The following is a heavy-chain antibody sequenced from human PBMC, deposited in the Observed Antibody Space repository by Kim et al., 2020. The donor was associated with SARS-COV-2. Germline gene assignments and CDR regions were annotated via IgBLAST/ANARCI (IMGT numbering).Heavy chain of an antibody. V-gene: IGHV7-4-1*02. D-gene: IGHD3-3*01. J-gene: IGHJ6*03. CDR1: GYTFTSYA. CDR3: ARGSYYDFWSGSLGPYYYYMDV. Sequence: ASVKVSCKASGYTFTSYAMNWVRQAPGQGLEWMGWINTNTGNPTYAQGFTGRFVFSLDTSVSTAYLQISSLKAEDTAVYYCARGSYYDFWSGSLGPYYYYMDVWGKGTTVTVSS. CDR2: INTNTGNP.